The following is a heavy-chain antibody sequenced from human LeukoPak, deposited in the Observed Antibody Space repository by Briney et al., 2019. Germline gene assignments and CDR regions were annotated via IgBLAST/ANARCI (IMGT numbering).Heavy chain of an antibody. J-gene: IGHJ3*02. D-gene: IGHD1-26*01. CDR1: GFTFSSYW. CDR2: IYSGGST. Sequence: GGSLRLSCAASGFTFSSYWMSWVRQAPGKGLEWVSVIYSGGSTYYADSVKGRFTISRDNSKNTLYLQMNSLRAEDTAVYYCARDHGSYFWGCAFDIWGQGTMVTVSS. CDR3: ARDHGSYFWGCAFDI. V-gene: IGHV3-66*01.